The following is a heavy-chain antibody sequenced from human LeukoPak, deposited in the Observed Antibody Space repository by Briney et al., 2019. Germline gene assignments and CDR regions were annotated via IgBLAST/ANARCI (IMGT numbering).Heavy chain of an antibody. Sequence: PSETLSLTCTVSGGSTSSYYWSWIRQPAGKGLEWIGRIYTSGSTNYNPSLKSRVTISVDKSKNQFSLKLSSVTAADTAVYYCARSYGYDNYYYYYMDVWGKGTTVTVSS. CDR3: ARSYGYDNYYYYYMDV. V-gene: IGHV4-4*07. J-gene: IGHJ6*03. CDR2: IYTSGST. D-gene: IGHD5-18*01. CDR1: GGSTSSYY.